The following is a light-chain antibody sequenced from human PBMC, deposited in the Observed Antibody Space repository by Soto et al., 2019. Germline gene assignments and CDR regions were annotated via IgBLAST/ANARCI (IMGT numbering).Light chain of an antibody. CDR1: RSNIGSNT. J-gene: IGLJ3*02. V-gene: IGLV1-44*01. CDR3: AAWDDSLNGPV. Sequence: QSVLTQPPSASGTPGQRVTISCSGSRSNIGSNTVNWYQQLPGTAPKLLIYSNNQRPSGVPDRLSGSKSGTSVSLAISGLQSEDEADYYCAAWDDSLNGPVFGGGTKLTVL. CDR2: SNN.